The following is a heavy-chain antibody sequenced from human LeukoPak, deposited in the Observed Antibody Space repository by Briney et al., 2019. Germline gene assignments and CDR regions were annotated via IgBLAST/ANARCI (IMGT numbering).Heavy chain of an antibody. CDR3: ARVEVDSAFDI. Sequence: GGSLRLSCAASGFTVSSNYMSWVRQAPGKGLEWVSVIYSGGSTYYADSAKGRFTISRDNSKNTLYLQMNSLRAEDTAVYYCARVEVDSAFDIWGQGTMVTVSS. J-gene: IGHJ3*02. V-gene: IGHV3-53*01. CDR1: GFTVSSNY. D-gene: IGHD2-15*01. CDR2: IYSGGST.